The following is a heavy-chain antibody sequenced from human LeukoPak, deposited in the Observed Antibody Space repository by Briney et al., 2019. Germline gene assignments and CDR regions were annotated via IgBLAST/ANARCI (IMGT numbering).Heavy chain of an antibody. D-gene: IGHD2-15*01. Sequence: GGSLRLSCAASGFPFSSYSFNWVRLAPGKGLAWVAYISSSGTIYYATSVTGRFTISRDNANNSLYLQMNSLRADDTAVYYCMRGARGGDYWGQGTLVTVSS. CDR2: ISSSGTI. J-gene: IGHJ4*02. CDR3: MRGARGGDY. CDR1: GFPFSSYS. V-gene: IGHV3-48*04.